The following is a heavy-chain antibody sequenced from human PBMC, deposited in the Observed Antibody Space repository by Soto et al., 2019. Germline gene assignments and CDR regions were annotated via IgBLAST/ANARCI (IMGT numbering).Heavy chain of an antibody. CDR3: ALGNAMDV. CDR2: IMPIVGTP. V-gene: IGHV1-69*01. J-gene: IGHJ6*02. CDR1: GGTFSSFA. Sequence: QVQLVQSGAEVKKPGSSGKVSCKASGGTFSSFAINWVRQAPGQGPQWMGGIMPIVGTPNYAQRFQGRVTIITDEVTSTAYMELTSLTVEDTAVYYCALGNAMDVWGQGTTVTVSS. D-gene: IGHD7-27*01.